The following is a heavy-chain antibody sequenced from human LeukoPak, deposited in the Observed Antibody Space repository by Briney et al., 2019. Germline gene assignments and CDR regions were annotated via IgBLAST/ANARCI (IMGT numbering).Heavy chain of an antibody. V-gene: IGHV1-69*13. CDR1: GGTFSSYA. CDR2: IIPVFGTA. Sequence: SVKVSCKASGGTFSSYAISWVRQAPGQGLEWMGGIIPVFGTANYAQKFQGRVTITADESTSTAYMELSSLRSEDTAVYYCAREFPHYGSGSYYNLVDWGQGTLVTVSS. CDR3: AREFPHYGSGSYYNLVD. D-gene: IGHD3-10*01. J-gene: IGHJ4*02.